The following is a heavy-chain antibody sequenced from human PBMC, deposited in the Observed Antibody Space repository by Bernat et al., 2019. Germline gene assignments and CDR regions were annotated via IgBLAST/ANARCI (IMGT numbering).Heavy chain of an antibody. CDR2: ISSSSSYI. J-gene: IGHJ4*02. V-gene: IGHV3-21*01. D-gene: IGHD4-17*01. CDR1: GFTFSSYS. Sequence: EVQLVESGGGLVKPGGSLRLSCAASGFTFSSYSMNWVRQAPGKGLEWVSSISSSSSYIYYADSVKGRFTISRDNAKNSLYLQMNSLRAEDTAVYYFAGEIYDYGDYGLDYWGQGTLVTVSS. CDR3: AGEIYDYGDYGLDY.